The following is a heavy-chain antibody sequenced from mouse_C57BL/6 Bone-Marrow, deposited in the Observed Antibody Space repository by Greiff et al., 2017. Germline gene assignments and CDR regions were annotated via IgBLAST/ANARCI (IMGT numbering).Heavy chain of an antibody. V-gene: IGHV1-54*01. CDR2: INPGSGGT. D-gene: IGHD1-1*01. Sequence: QVQLQQSGAELVRPGPSVKVSCKASGYAFTNYLIEWVKQRPGQGLEWIGVINPGSGGTNYNEKFQGKATLTADKSSSPAYMQLSSLTSEDSAVYFCARDGDYGDCDYWGQGTTLTVSS. CDR3: ARDGDYGDCDY. CDR1: GYAFTNYL. J-gene: IGHJ2*01.